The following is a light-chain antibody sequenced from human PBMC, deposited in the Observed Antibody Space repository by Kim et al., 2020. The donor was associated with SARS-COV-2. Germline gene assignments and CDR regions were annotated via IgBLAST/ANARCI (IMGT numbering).Light chain of an antibody. CDR2: DVS. V-gene: IGLV2-14*03. CDR1: SSDVGGYNY. J-gene: IGLJ3*02. CDR3: SSYTSSSTRV. Sequence: GQSFTIACTGTSSDVGGYNYVSWYQQHPGKAPKLMIYDVSNRPSGVSNRFSGSKSGKTASLTISGLQAEDEADYYCSSYTSSSTRVFGGGTQLTVL.